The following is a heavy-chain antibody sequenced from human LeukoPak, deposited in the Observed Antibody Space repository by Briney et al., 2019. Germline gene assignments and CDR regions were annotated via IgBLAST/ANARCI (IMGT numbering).Heavy chain of an antibody. V-gene: IGHV4-59*01. J-gene: IGHJ5*02. CDR3: ARDRGDCSGGRCYRWFDP. Sequence: PETLSLTCADSGGSLNSYYWSWIRQPPGEGLEWVGYIYYSGSTNYNPSLQSRVTISLDTSKNQFSLKLSSVTAADTAVYYCARDRGDCSGGRCYRWFDPWGQGTLVTVSS. D-gene: IGHD2-15*01. CDR2: IYYSGST. CDR1: GGSLNSYY.